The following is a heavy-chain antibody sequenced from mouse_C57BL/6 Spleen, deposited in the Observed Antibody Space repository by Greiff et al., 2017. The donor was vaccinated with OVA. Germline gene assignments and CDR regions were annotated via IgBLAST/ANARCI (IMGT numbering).Heavy chain of an antibody. CDR2: ISSGSSTI. V-gene: IGHV5-17*01. Sequence: EVQGVESGGGLVKPGGSLKLSCAASGFTFSDYGMHWVRQAPEKGLEWVAYISSGSSTIYYADTVKGRFTISRDNAKNTLFLQMTSLRSEDTAMYYCARPAYYDYGWFAYWGQGTLVTVSA. CDR1: GFTFSDYG. CDR3: ARPAYYDYGWFAY. D-gene: IGHD2-4*01. J-gene: IGHJ3*01.